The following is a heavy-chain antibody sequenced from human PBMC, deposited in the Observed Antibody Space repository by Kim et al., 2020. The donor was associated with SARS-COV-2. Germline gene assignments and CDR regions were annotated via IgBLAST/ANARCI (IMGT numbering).Heavy chain of an antibody. CDR2: IIPIFGTA. D-gene: IGHD5-18*01. CDR3: ARGGGGVDTENWFDP. J-gene: IGHJ5*02. CDR1: GGTFSSYA. Sequence: SVKVSCKASGGTFSSYAISWVRQAPGQGLEWMGGIIPIFGTANYAQKFQGRVTITADESTSTAYMELSSLRSEDTAVYYCARGGGGVDTENWFDPWGQGTLVTVSS. V-gene: IGHV1-69*13.